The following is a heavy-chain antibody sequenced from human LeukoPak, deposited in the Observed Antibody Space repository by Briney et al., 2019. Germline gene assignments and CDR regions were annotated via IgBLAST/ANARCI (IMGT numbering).Heavy chain of an antibody. Sequence: GASVKVSCKASGYTFTHYGISWVRQAPGQGLEWMGWISTYSGDTNYAQQFQGRITVTTDTSTSTVHMELRSQRPDDTALYYCARNLEFYANSGFRSFDYWGQGTLVTVSS. CDR1: GYTFTHYG. J-gene: IGHJ4*02. CDR2: ISTYSGDT. V-gene: IGHV1-18*01. D-gene: IGHD3-22*01. CDR3: ARNLEFYANSGFRSFDY.